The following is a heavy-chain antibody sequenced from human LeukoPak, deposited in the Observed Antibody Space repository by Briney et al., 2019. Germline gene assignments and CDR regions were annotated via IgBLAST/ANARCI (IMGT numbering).Heavy chain of an antibody. J-gene: IGHJ4*02. CDR1: GFTFSSYG. D-gene: IGHD2-15*01. CDR2: IWYDGTNK. Sequence: GGSLRLSCAASGFTFSSYGMHWVRQAPGKGLEWVAVIWYDGTNKYYVDSVKGRFTISRDNFKNTLYLQMNSLRAEDTAVYYCARGGFCSGGSCLYYFDYWGQGTLVAVSS. CDR3: ARGGFCSGGSCLYYFDY. V-gene: IGHV3-33*01.